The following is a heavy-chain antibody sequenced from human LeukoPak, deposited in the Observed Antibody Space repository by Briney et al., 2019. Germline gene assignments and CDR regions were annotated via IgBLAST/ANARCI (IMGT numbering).Heavy chain of an antibody. CDR3: AKDARITMIVVEIDY. Sequence: GGSLRLSCAASGFTFSSYAMSWVRQAPGKGLEWVSAISGSGGSTYYADSAKGRFTISRDNSKNTLYLQMNSLRAEDTAVYYCAKDARITMIVVEIDYGGQGKLVTSPQ. D-gene: IGHD3-22*01. CDR2: ISGSGGST. V-gene: IGHV3-23*01. J-gene: IGHJ4*02. CDR1: GFTFSSYA.